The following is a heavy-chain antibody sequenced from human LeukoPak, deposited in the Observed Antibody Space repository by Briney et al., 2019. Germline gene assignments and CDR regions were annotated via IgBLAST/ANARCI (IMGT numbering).Heavy chain of an antibody. CDR1: GGSISISSYY. J-gene: IGHJ1*01. CDR3: ARHGAEYFQH. CDR2: IYYSGST. Sequence: SETLSLTCTVSGGSISISSYYWGWIRQPPGKGLEWIGSIYYSGSTYYNPSLKSRVTISVDTSKNQFSLKLSSVTAADTAVYYCARHGAEYFQHWGQGTLVTVSS. V-gene: IGHV4-39*01.